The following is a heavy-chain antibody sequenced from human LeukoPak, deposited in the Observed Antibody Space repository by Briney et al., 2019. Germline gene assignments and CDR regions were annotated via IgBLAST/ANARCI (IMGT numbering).Heavy chain of an antibody. CDR3: ARERERYCTNGVCYSDPFDY. CDR1: GFTFSSYW. Sequence: GGSLRLSCAGSGFTFSSYWMHWVRQAPGKGLEWVAVIWYDGSNKYYADSVKGRFTISRDNSKNTLYLQMNSLRAEDTAVYYCARERERYCTNGVCYSDPFDYWGQGTLVTVSS. CDR2: IWYDGSNK. J-gene: IGHJ4*02. D-gene: IGHD2-8*01. V-gene: IGHV3-33*08.